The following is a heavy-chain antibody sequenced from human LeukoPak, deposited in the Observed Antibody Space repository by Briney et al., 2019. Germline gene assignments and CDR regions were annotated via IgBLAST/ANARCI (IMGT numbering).Heavy chain of an antibody. Sequence: ASVKVSCKASGYTFTSYGISWVRQAPGQGLEWMGRINPNSGGTNYAQKFQGRVTMTRDTSISTAYMELSRLRSDDTAVYYCARLGYCTNGVCYRAIDYWGQGTLVTVSS. CDR1: GYTFTSYG. CDR2: INPNSGGT. D-gene: IGHD2-8*01. V-gene: IGHV1-2*06. J-gene: IGHJ4*02. CDR3: ARLGYCTNGVCYRAIDY.